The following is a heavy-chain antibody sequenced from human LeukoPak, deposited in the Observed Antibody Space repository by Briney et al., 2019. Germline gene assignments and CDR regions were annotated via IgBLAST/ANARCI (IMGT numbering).Heavy chain of an antibody. CDR2: ISYDGSNK. D-gene: IGHD6-6*01. CDR1: GFTFSSYA. Sequence: GGSLRLSCAASGFTFSSYAMHWVRQAPGKGLEWVAVISYDGSNKYYADSVKGRFTISRDNSKNTLYLQMNSLRGEDTAVYYCARGDMAAQDYWGQGTLVTVSS. CDR3: ARGDMAAQDY. V-gene: IGHV3-30*04. J-gene: IGHJ4*02.